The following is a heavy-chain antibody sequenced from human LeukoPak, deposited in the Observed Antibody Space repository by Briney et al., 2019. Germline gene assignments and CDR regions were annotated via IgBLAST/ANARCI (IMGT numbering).Heavy chain of an antibody. CDR1: GGTFSNYV. CDR3: ARDFQDSDYFDYYYYMDV. Sequence: SVKVSCKASGGTFSNYVISWVRQAPGQGLEWMGGIIPIFGTANYAQKLQDRVTITADESTSTAYMELSSLRSEDTAVYYCARDFQDSDYFDYYYYMDVWGKGTTVTISS. CDR2: IIPIFGTA. V-gene: IGHV1-69*13. D-gene: IGHD4-11*01. J-gene: IGHJ6*03.